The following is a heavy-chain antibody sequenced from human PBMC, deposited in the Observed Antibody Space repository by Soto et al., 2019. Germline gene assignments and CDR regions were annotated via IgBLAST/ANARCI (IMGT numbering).Heavy chain of an antibody. D-gene: IGHD2-15*01. CDR3: AILSRDSLFDY. Sequence: QVQLVESGGGVVQPGRSLRLSCAASGFTFSSYGMHWVRQAPGKGLEWVAVISYDGSNKYYADSVKGRFTISRDNSKNTLYLQMNSLRAEDTAVYYCAILSRDSLFDYWGQGTLVTVSS. J-gene: IGHJ4*02. CDR1: GFTFSSYG. CDR2: ISYDGSNK. V-gene: IGHV3-30*03.